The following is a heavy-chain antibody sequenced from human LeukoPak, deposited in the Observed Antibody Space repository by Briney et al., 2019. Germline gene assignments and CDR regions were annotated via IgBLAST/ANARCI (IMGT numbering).Heavy chain of an antibody. CDR2: INHSGST. D-gene: IGHD2-8*01. CDR3: ARGHHYCTNGVCYSPYFDY. Sequence: PGGSLRLSCEGSGFTFSSYEMNWVRQPPGKGLEWIGEINHSGSTNYNPSLKSRVTISVDTSKNQFSLKLSSVTAADTAVYYCARGHHYCTNGVCYSPYFDYWGQGTLVTVSS. CDR1: GFTFSSYE. J-gene: IGHJ4*02. V-gene: IGHV4-34*01.